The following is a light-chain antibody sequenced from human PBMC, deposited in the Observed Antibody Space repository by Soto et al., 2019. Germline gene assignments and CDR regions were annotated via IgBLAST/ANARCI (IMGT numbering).Light chain of an antibody. V-gene: IGKV3-20*01. CDR2: DAS. CDR3: QQYGNSPIT. Sequence: EVVLTQSPGALSLSPGERATLSCRASQSVRSFLAWYRQKPGQAPRLLIHDASYRAAGIPDRFSGSGSGTDFTLTISRLEPEDFGVYYFQQYGNSPITFGQGTRLDIK. J-gene: IGKJ5*01. CDR1: QSVRSF.